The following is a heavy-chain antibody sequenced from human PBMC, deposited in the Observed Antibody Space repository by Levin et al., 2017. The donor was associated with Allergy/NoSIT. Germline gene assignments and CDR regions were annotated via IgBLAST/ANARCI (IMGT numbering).Heavy chain of an antibody. D-gene: IGHD3-10*01. Sequence: PGGSLRLSCAASGFTLSSHWMHWVRQAPGKGLVWVSRTSGDGTRTSYADSVRGRFTISRDNAKSTLYLQINSLRVEDTAVYYCTRRAREVWFGDDDYFDHWGQGILVSVSS. CDR1: GFTLSSHW. CDR2: TSGDGTRT. CDR3: TRRAREVWFGDDDYFDH. J-gene: IGHJ4*02. V-gene: IGHV3-74*01.